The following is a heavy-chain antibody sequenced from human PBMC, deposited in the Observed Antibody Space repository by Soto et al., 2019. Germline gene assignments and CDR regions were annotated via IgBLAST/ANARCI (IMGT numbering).Heavy chain of an antibody. CDR2: INHSGST. CDR1: GGSFSGYY. J-gene: IGHJ6*02. V-gene: IGHV4-34*01. CDR3: RRSSRYSTDV. Sequence: SETLSLTCAVYGGSFSGYYWSWIRQPPGKGLEWIGEINHSGSTNYNPSLKSRVTISVDTSKNQFSLNVISVTAADTAVYYCRRSSRYSTDVWGQGTTVT. D-gene: IGHD6-13*01.